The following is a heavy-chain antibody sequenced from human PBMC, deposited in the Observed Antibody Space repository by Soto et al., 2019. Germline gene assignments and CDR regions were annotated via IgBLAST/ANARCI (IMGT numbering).Heavy chain of an antibody. CDR3: ARHGRNSLGELSLYYYFDY. J-gene: IGHJ4*02. Sequence: SETLSLTCTVSGGSISSSSYYWGWIRQPPGKGLEWIGSIYYSGSTYYNPSLKSRVTISVDTSKNQFSLKLSSVTAADTAVYYCARHGRNSLGELSLYYYFDYWGQGTLVTVSS. D-gene: IGHD3-16*02. CDR1: GGSISSSSYY. V-gene: IGHV4-39*01. CDR2: IYYSGST.